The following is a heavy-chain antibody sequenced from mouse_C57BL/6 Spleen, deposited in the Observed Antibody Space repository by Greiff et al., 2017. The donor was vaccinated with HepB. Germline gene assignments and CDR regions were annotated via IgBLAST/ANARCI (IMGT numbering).Heavy chain of an antibody. CDR3: ADYGSSYGFAY. CDR1: GYSFTGYY. Sequence: QLQESGPELVKPGASVKISCKASGYSFTGYYMNWVKQSPEKSLEWIGEINPSTGGTTYNQKFKAKATLTVDKSSSTAYMQLKSLTSEDSAVYYCADYGSSYGFAYWGQGTLVTVSA. J-gene: IGHJ3*01. D-gene: IGHD1-1*01. V-gene: IGHV1-42*01. CDR2: INPSTGGT.